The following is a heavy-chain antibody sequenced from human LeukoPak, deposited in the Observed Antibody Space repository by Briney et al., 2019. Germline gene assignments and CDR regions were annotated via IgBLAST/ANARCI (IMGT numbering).Heavy chain of an antibody. CDR1: GFTFSSYA. V-gene: IGHV3-48*02. CDR3: ARRFGY. J-gene: IGHJ4*02. CDR2: ISSSGPI. Sequence: GGSLRLSCAASGFTFSSYAMHWVRQAPGKGLEWVSYISSSGPISYADSVRGRFTISRDNAKNSLYLRMNSLRDEDTAVYYCARRFGYWGQGTLVTVSS.